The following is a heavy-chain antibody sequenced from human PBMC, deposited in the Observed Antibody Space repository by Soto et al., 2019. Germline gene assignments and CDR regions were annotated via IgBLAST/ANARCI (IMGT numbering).Heavy chain of an antibody. J-gene: IGHJ6*02. D-gene: IGHD1-26*01. Sequence: QVQLVESGGGVVQPGRSPRLSCAASGFTFSSYGMHWVRQAPGKGLEWVAVIWYDGSNKYYADSVKGRFTISRDNSKNTLYLQMNSLRAEDTAVYYCARGPTEGGYYYYYGMDVWGQGTTVTVSS. V-gene: IGHV3-33*01. CDR2: IWYDGSNK. CDR1: GFTFSSYG. CDR3: ARGPTEGGYYYYYGMDV.